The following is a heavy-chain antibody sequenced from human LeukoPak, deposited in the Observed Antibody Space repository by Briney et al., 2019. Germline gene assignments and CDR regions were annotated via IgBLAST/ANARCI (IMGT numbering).Heavy chain of an antibody. CDR1: GGSISSSSYY. Sequence: PSETLSLTCTVSGGSISSSSYYWGWIRQPPGKGLEWIGSIYYSGSTYYNPSLKSRVTISVDTSKSQFSLKLSSVTAADTAVYYCARQIVVVPAAIGDAFDIWGQGTMVTVSS. J-gene: IGHJ3*02. CDR3: ARQIVVVPAAIGDAFDI. V-gene: IGHV4-39*01. CDR2: IYYSGST. D-gene: IGHD2-2*02.